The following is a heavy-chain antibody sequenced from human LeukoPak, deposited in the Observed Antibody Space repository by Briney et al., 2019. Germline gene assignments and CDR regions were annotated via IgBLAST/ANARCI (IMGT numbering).Heavy chain of an antibody. J-gene: IGHJ6*02. V-gene: IGHV3-30*04. D-gene: IGHD6-13*01. CDR2: ISYDGSNK. CDR3: ARTKYSNSWEHYYYGMDD. CDR1: GFTFSSYA. Sequence: PGRSLRLSCAASGFTFSSYAMHWVRQAPGKGLEWVAVISYDGSNKYYADSVKGRFTISRDNSKNTLYLQMNSLRAEDTAVYYCARTKYSNSWEHYYYGMDDWGQGTTVTVS.